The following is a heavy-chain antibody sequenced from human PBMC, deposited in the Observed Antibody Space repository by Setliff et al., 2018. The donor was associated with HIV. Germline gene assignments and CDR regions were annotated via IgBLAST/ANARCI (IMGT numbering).Heavy chain of an antibody. V-gene: IGHV1-69*13. J-gene: IGHJ6*03. CDR3: AREARYQDRYYYYMDV. CDR1: GGTFSSYA. D-gene: IGHD1-20*01. Sequence: GASVKVSCKASGGTFSSYAISWVRQAPGQGLEWMGGIIPIFGTANYAQKFQGRVTITADESTSTAYMELSSLRSEDTAVYYCAREARYQDRYYYYMDVWGKGTTVTVSS. CDR2: IIPIFGTA.